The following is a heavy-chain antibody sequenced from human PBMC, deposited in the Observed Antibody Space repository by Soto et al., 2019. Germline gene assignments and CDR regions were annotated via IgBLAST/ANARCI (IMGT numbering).Heavy chain of an antibody. CDR3: ARDEAGGYTFDT. CDR2: ISTSGNYI. D-gene: IGHD3-22*01. CDR1: GFTFSAYS. J-gene: IGHJ3*02. V-gene: IGHV3-21*01. Sequence: EVQLVESGGGLVRPGGSLRLSCAASGFTFSAYSMNWVRQPPGKGLEWVSSISTSGNYIYYADSVKGRFTISRDNAKDSLYLQMNNLRGEDTAVYYCARDEAGGYTFDTWGQGTVVTVSS.